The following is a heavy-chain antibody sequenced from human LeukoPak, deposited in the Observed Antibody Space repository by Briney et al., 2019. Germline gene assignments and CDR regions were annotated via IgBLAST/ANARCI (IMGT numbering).Heavy chain of an antibody. CDR2: INPNSGGT. J-gene: IGHJ4*02. CDR1: GYTFTGYY. D-gene: IGHD3-22*01. V-gene: IGHV1-2*02. CDR3: ARVTGYMIEDYFDY. Sequence: ASVKVSCKASGYTFTGYYMHWVRQAPGQGLEWMGWINPNSGGTNYAQKFQGRVTMTRDTSISTAYMELSRPRSDDTAVYYCARVTGYMIEDYFDYWGQGTLVTVSS.